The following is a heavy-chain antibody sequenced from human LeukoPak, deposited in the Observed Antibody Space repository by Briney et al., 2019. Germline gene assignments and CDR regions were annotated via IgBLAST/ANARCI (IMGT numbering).Heavy chain of an antibody. V-gene: IGHV1-2*02. CDR2: INPNSGGT. CDR1: GYTFTGYY. J-gene: IGHJ4*02. CDR3: AREIRRYFDWSHFDY. D-gene: IGHD3-9*01. Sequence: ASVKVSCKASGYTFTGYYMHWVRQAPGQGLEWMGWINPNSGGTNYVQKLQGRVTMTTDTSTSTASMELRSLRSDDTAVYYCAREIRRYFDWSHFDYWGQGTLVTVSS.